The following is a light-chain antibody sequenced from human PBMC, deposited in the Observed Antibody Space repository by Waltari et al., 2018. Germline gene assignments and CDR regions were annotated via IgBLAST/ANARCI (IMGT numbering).Light chain of an antibody. CDR1: QSLVHSDGNTY. V-gene: IGKV2-30*02. Sequence: DVVITQFPLSLPVTLGQPASISCRSSQSLVHSDGNTYLNWFYQRTGQSPRRLIFKVSNSVSSVPDRTIGGGSGADFSLNISRVEADDVGVYYCRQANHWLALTFGGGTKVEIK. J-gene: IGKJ4*02. CDR3: RQANHWLALT. CDR2: KVS.